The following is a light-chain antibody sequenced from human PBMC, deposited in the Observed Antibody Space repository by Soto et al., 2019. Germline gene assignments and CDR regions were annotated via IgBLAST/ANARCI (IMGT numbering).Light chain of an antibody. CDR2: GNG. V-gene: IGLV1-40*01. J-gene: IGLJ2*01. Sequence: QSVLTQPPSVSGAPGQRVTISCTGSSSNIGAGYDVHWYQLLPGTAPKLLIYGNGNRPSGVPDRFSGSKSGTSASLAITGLQAEDEADYYCQSYDSSLSVVFGGGTKVTVL. CDR1: SSNIGAGYD. CDR3: QSYDSSLSVV.